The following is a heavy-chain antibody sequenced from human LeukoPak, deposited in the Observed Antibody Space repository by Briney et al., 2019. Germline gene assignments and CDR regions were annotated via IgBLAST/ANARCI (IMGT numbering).Heavy chain of an antibody. CDR3: ARGRGWAVVTAIQYYFDY. Sequence: SETLSLTCAVYGGSFSGYYWSWIRQPPGKGLEWIGEINHSGSTNYNPSLKSRVTISVDTSKNQFSLRLSSVTAADTAVYYCARGRGWAVVTAIQYYFDYWGQGSLVTVSS. CDR1: GGSFSGYY. D-gene: IGHD2-21*02. CDR2: INHSGST. J-gene: IGHJ4*02. V-gene: IGHV4-34*01.